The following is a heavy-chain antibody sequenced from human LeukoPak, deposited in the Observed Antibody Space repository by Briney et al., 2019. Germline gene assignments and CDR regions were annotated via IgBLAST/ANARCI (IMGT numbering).Heavy chain of an antibody. J-gene: IGHJ6*02. V-gene: IGHV1-69*13. Sequence: SVKVSSKASGGTFISYAISWARQAPGQGLEWMGGIIPIFGTANYAQKFQGRVTITADESTSTAYMELSSLRSEDTAVYYCARDDRGPPRNEYYYYGMDVWGQGTTVTVSS. D-gene: IGHD3-22*01. CDR1: GGTFISYA. CDR2: IIPIFGTA. CDR3: ARDDRGPPRNEYYYYGMDV.